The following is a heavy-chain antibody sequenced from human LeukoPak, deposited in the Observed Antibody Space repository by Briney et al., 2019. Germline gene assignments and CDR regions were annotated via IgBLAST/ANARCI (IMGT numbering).Heavy chain of an antibody. Sequence: ASVKVSCKASGGTFGSYVISWVRQAPGRGPEWMASINPQKRDTHYAQNFQGRVTVTAGTSTNTAYMELRSLRSDDTAIYYCARRKYGADYNGMDVWGQGTTVTVSS. CDR1: GGTFGSYV. CDR3: ARRKYGADYNGMDV. D-gene: IGHD4/OR15-4a*01. V-gene: IGHV1-18*01. CDR2: INPQKRDT. J-gene: IGHJ6*02.